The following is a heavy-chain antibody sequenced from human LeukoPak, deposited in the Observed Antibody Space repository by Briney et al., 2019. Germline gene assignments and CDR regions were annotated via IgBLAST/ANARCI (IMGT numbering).Heavy chain of an antibody. CDR2: ISSSSSYI. D-gene: IGHD4-11*01. Sequence: PGGSLRLSCAASGFTFSSYSMNWVRQAPGKGLEWVSSISSSSSYIYYANSVKGRFTISRDNSKNTLYLRMNSLRAEDTAVYYCAKRDYRGWFDPWGQGTLVTVSS. CDR1: GFTFSSYS. J-gene: IGHJ5*02. V-gene: IGHV3-21*04. CDR3: AKRDYRGWFDP.